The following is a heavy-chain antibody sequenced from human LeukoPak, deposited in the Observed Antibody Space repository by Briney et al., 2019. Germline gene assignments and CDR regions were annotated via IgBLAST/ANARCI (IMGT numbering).Heavy chain of an antibody. CDR3: ARVPYDCSSTSCYPNWFDP. CDR1: GFTFSDYY. Sequence: PGGSLRLSCAASGFTFSDYYMSWIRQAPGKGLEWVSYISSSGSYTNYADSVKGRFTISRDNAKNSLYLQMNSLRAEDTAVYYCARVPYDCSSTSCYPNWFDPWGQGTLVTVSS. CDR2: ISSSGSYT. J-gene: IGHJ5*02. V-gene: IGHV3-11*05. D-gene: IGHD2-2*01.